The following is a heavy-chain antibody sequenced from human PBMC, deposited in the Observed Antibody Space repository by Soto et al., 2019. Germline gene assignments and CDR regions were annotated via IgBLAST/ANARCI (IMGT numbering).Heavy chain of an antibody. CDR3: ARDPKGYCSGGSCYGWFDP. CDR2: ISYDGSNK. V-gene: IGHV3-30-3*01. J-gene: IGHJ5*02. CDR1: GFTFSSYA. Sequence: GGSLRLSCAASGFTFSSYAMHWVRQAPGKGLEWVAVISYDGSNKYYADSVKGRFTISRDNSKNTLYLQMNSLRAEDTAVYYCARDPKGYCSGGSCYGWFDPWGQGTLVTVSS. D-gene: IGHD2-15*01.